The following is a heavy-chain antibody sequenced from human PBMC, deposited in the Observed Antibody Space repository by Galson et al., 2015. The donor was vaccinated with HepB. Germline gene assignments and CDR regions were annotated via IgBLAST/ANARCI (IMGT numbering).Heavy chain of an antibody. V-gene: IGHV5-51*01. CDR1: GYTFSTYW. J-gene: IGHJ4*02. Sequence: QSGAEVKKPGESLKISCKGSGYTFSTYWIGWVRQMPGKGLEWMGIIYPGDSDTRYSPSFQGQVTISADESSSTAYLQWSSLKASDTATYYCARLEMAPIPRLDYWGQGTLVTVSS. CDR3: ARLEMAPIPRLDY. D-gene: IGHD5-24*01. CDR2: IYPGDSDT.